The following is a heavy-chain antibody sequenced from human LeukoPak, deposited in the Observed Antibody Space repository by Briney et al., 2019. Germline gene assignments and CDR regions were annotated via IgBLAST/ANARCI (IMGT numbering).Heavy chain of an antibody. CDR1: GFTFSSYW. CDR3: ARWNHYDSSGYYWGFDY. D-gene: IGHD3-22*01. Sequence: GGSLRLSCAASGFTFSSYWMSWVRQAPGQGLEWVANINQDGSEKFYVDSLKGRFTISRDNAKNSLYLQMNSLRAEDTAVYYCARWNHYDSSGYYWGFDYWGQGTLVTVSS. J-gene: IGHJ4*02. CDR2: INQDGSEK. V-gene: IGHV3-7*01.